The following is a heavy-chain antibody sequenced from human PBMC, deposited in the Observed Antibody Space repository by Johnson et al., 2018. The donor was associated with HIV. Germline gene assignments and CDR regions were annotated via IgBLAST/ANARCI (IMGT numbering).Heavy chain of an antibody. V-gene: IGHV3-53*01. J-gene: IGHJ3*02. D-gene: IGHD3-16*02. CDR2: IYSGGGT. CDR1: GFTVSSNY. Sequence: VQVVESGGGLIQPGGSLRLSCAASGFTVSSNYMSWVRQAPGKGLEWVSIIYSGGGTYYADSVKGRFTISRDNAKNTLYLQMNSLRAEDTAVYYCARNLWGSYRHDAFDIWGQGTMVTVSS. CDR3: ARNLWGSYRHDAFDI.